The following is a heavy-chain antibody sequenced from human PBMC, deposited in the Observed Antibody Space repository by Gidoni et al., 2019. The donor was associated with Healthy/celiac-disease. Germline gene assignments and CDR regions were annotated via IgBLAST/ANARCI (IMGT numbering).Heavy chain of an antibody. V-gene: IGHV3-7*01. D-gene: IGHD3-3*01. CDR3: ARHPYYDFWSGYYTPHYYYYGRDV. J-gene: IGHJ6*02. CDR1: GFTFCSYW. Sequence: EVPLVVSGGGLVQPGGSLRLSCAASGFTFCSYWMSWVRKAPGKGLEWVANIKQDGSEKYYVDSVKGRFTSSRDNAKNSLYLQMNSLRAEDTAVYYCARHPYYDFWSGYYTPHYYYYGRDVWGQGTTVTVSS. CDR2: IKQDGSEK.